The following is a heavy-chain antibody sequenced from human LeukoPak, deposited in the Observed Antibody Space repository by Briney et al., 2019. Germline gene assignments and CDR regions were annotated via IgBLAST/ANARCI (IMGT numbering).Heavy chain of an antibody. CDR3: ARGGAFLEWLLFWAFDI. D-gene: IGHD3-3*01. V-gene: IGHV4-34*01. Sequence: PSETLSLTCAVYGGSFSGYYWSWIRQPPGKGLEWIGEINHSGSTNYNPSLKSRVTISVDTSKNQFSLKLSSVTAADTAVYYCARGGAFLEWLLFWAFDIWGQGTMVTVSS. CDR2: INHSGST. J-gene: IGHJ3*02. CDR1: GGSFSGYY.